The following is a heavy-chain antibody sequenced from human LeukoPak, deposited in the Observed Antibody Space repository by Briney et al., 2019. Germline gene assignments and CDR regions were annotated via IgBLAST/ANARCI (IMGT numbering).Heavy chain of an antibody. J-gene: IGHJ4*02. CDR3: ARDMQQLDPEDY. Sequence: ASVKVSCKASGYTFTGYYLHWVRQAPGQGLEWMGWINPNSGGTNYAQKFQGRVTMTRDTSTSTVYMELSSLRSEDTAVYYCARDMQQLDPEDYWGQGTLVTVSS. D-gene: IGHD6-13*01. CDR2: INPNSGGT. CDR1: GYTFTGYY. V-gene: IGHV1-2*02.